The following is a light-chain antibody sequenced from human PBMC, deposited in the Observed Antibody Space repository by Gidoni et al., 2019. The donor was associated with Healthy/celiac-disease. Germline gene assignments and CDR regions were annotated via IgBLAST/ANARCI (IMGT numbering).Light chain of an antibody. CDR2: WAS. V-gene: IGKV4-1*01. CDR1: QSVLYSSKNKNY. CDR3: QQYYSTPPYT. Sequence: DIVMTQSPASLAVSLGERATINCKSSQSVLYSSKNKNYLAWYQQRPGQPPKLLIYWASTRESGVHDRFSGSGSGTDFTLTISSLQAEDVAVYYCQQYYSTPPYTFGQGTKLEIK. J-gene: IGKJ2*01.